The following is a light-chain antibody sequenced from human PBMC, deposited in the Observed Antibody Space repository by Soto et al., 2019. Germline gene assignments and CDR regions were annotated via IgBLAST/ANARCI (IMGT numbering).Light chain of an antibody. V-gene: IGLV1-51*01. J-gene: IGLJ3*02. CDR3: GTWDTSVSTWV. Sequence: QSVLTQPPSLSAAPGQRVTISCSGTSSNIGDNYVSWYRQFPGTAPELLIYDNYKRPSGIPDRFSGSKSGTSATLGITGLQTGDEADYYCGTWDTSVSTWVFGGGTKVTVL. CDR2: DNY. CDR1: SSNIGDNY.